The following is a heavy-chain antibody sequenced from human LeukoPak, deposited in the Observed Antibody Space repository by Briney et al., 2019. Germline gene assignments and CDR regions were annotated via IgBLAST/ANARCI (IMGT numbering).Heavy chain of an antibody. J-gene: IGHJ4*02. CDR3: ARAFYGDFDY. D-gene: IGHD4-17*01. Sequence: SETLSLTCTVSGGSISSYYWSWIRQPPGKGLEWIGYIYYSGSTNYNPSLKSRVTVSVDTSKNQFSLKLSSVTAADTAVYYCARAFYGDFDYWGQGTLVTVSS. CDR2: IYYSGST. CDR1: GGSISSYY. V-gene: IGHV4-59*01.